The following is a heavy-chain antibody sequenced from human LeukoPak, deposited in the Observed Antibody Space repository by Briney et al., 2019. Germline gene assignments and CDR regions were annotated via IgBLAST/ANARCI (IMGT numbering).Heavy chain of an antibody. CDR2: INHSGST. V-gene: IGHV4-34*01. Sequence: SETLSLTCAVYGVSFSGYYWSWIRQPPGKGLEWIGEINHSGSTNYNPSLKSRVTISVDTSKNQFSLKLSSVAAADTAVYYCARLGLPRITIFGVVFISGGMDVWGQGTTVTVSS. D-gene: IGHD3-3*01. CDR3: ARLGLPRITIFGVVFISGGMDV. CDR1: GVSFSGYY. J-gene: IGHJ6*02.